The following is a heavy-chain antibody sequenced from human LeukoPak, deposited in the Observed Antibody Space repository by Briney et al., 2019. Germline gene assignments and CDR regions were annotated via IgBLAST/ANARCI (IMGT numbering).Heavy chain of an antibody. CDR1: GGSISSGSYY. D-gene: IGHD6-13*01. V-gene: IGHV4-61*02. Sequence: SQTLSLTCTVSGGSISSGSYYWSWIRQPAGKGLEWIGRIYTSGSTNYNPSLKSRVTISVDTSKNQFSLKLSSGTAADTAVYYCARDGGPEQQLGWFDPWGQGTLVTVSS. CDR2: IYTSGST. CDR3: ARDGGPEQQLGWFDP. J-gene: IGHJ5*02.